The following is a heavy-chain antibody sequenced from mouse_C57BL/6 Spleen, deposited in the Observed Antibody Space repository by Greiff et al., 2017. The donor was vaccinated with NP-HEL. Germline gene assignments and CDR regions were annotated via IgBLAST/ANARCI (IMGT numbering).Heavy chain of an antibody. J-gene: IGHJ4*01. CDR1: GYSFTGYY. Sequence: EVQLQQSGPELVKPGASVKISCKASGYSFTGYYMNWVKQSPEKSLEWIGEINPSTGGTTYNQKFKAKATLTVDKSSSTAYMQLKSLTSEDSAGYYCASQLPVVRDWDEAMDYWGQGTSVTVSS. D-gene: IGHD1-1*01. V-gene: IGHV1-42*01. CDR3: ASQLPVVRDWDEAMDY. CDR2: INPSTGGT.